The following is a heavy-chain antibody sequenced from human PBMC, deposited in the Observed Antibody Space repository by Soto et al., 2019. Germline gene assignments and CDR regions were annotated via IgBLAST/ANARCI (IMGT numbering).Heavy chain of an antibody. D-gene: IGHD4-17*01. CDR2: IYYSGST. CDR1: GGSISSGGYY. CDR3: ARQAVTQWYNWFDP. J-gene: IGHJ5*02. Sequence: SETLSLTCTVSGGSISSGGYYWSWIRQHPGKGLEWIGYIYYSGSTYYNPSLKSRVTISVDTSKNQFSLKLSSVTAADTAVYYCARQAVTQWYNWFDPWGQGTLVTVSS. V-gene: IGHV4-39*01.